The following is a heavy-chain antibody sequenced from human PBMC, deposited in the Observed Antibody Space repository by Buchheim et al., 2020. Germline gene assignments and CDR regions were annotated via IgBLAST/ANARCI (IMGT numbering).Heavy chain of an antibody. CDR2: ISAGGGNT. CDR1: GLTFSTYA. Sequence: EVQLLESGGGLVQPGGSLRLSCAASGLTFSTYAMSWVRQAPGKGLECVSAISAGGGNTYYADSVKGRFTISRDHSKNTVYLQMNSLRAEDTAAYYCANRRDYFDYWGQGTL. CDR3: ANRRDYFDY. J-gene: IGHJ4*02. V-gene: IGHV3-23*01.